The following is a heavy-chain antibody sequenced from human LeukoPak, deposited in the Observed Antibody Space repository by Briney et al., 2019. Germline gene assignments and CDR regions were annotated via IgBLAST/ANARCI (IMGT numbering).Heavy chain of an antibody. J-gene: IGHJ4*02. D-gene: IGHD3-3*01. CDR1: GGSISSGSYY. Sequence: KTSETLSLTCTVSGGSISSGSYYWSWIRQPAGKGLEWIGRIYTSGSTNYNPSLKSRVTISVDTSKSQFSLKLSSVTAADTAVYYCARVHDFWSGGSYYFDYWGQGTLVTVSS. CDR2: IYTSGST. V-gene: IGHV4-61*02. CDR3: ARVHDFWSGGSYYFDY.